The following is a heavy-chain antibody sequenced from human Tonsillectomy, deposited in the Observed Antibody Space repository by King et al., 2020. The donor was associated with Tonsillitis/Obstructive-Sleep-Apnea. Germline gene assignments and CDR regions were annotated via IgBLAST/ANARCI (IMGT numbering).Heavy chain of an antibody. V-gene: IGHV3-48*03. J-gene: IGHJ4*02. Sequence: VQLVESGGGLVQPGGSLRLSCAASGFTFSSYEMNWVRQAPGKGLEWVSYISSSASTIYYADSVKGRFSISRDNAKNSLYLQMNSLRAEDTAVYYCARGGAYSGSFLAGAIFDYGGQGTLVTVSS. CDR1: GFTFSSYE. CDR3: ARGGAYSGSFLAGAIFDY. CDR2: ISSSASTI. D-gene: IGHD1-26*01.